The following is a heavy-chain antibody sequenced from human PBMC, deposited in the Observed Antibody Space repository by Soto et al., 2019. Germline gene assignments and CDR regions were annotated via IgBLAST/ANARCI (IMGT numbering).Heavy chain of an antibody. CDR1: GGSISSYY. V-gene: IGHV4-59*08. J-gene: IGHJ4*02. CDR3: ARHNYGSGSTYFDY. CDR2: IYYSGST. D-gene: IGHD3-10*01. Sequence: SETLSLTWTVSGGSISSYYWSWIRQPPGKGLEWIGYIYYSGSTNYNPSLKSRVTISVDTSKNQFSLKLNSMTAADTAVYYCARHNYGSGSTYFDYWGQGTLVTSP.